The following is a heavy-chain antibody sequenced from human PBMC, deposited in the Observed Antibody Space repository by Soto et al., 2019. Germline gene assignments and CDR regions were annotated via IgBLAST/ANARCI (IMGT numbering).Heavy chain of an antibody. J-gene: IGHJ4*02. CDR1: GYSFSNYW. D-gene: IGHD3-22*01. Sequence: GECLKISCKGAGYSFSNYWIGWVRQKPGKGPEWMGIIYPADSETKYSPSFQGHVTFSVDKSITTAYLQWSRLKASDTAVYYCARHFSSSWYYFDNWGRGTLVTVS. V-gene: IGHV5-51*01. CDR3: ARHFSSSWYYFDN. CDR2: IYPADSET.